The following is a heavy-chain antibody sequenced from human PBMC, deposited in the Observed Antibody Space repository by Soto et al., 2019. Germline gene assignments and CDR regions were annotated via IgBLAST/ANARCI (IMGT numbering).Heavy chain of an antibody. V-gene: IGHV1-8*01. Sequence: QVQLVQSGAEVKKPGASVKVSCKASGYTFTSYDINWVRQATGQGLEWMGWMNPNSGNTGYAQKFQGRVTMTRNTSISTAYMELSSLRSEDTAEYYCASSVPRDSGEDYYYGMDVWGQGTTVTVSS. D-gene: IGHD2-21*01. CDR2: MNPNSGNT. CDR1: GYTFTSYD. J-gene: IGHJ6*02. CDR3: ASSVPRDSGEDYYYGMDV.